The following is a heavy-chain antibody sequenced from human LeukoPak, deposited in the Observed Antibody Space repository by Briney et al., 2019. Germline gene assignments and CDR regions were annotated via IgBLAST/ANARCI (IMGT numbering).Heavy chain of an antibody. CDR1: GFTFSSYW. D-gene: IGHD5-12*01. CDR3: ARHRLKRVATINRLNWFDP. Sequence: PGGSLRLSCAASGFTFSSYWMSWVRQAPGKGLEWVANIKQDGSEKYYVDSVKGRFTISRDNAENSLYLQMNSLRDEDTAVFYCARHRLKRVATINRLNWFDPWGQGTLVTVSS. V-gene: IGHV3-7*01. CDR2: IKQDGSEK. J-gene: IGHJ5*02.